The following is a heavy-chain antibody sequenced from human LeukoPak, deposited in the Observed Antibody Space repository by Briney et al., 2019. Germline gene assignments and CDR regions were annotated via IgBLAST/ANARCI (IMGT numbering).Heavy chain of an antibody. CDR1: GGSISRGGYY. CDR3: ARVTMGQDYAVEWFDP. V-gene: IGHV4-31*03. J-gene: IGHJ5*02. CDR2: IYYSGST. D-gene: IGHD4-17*01. Sequence: SETLSLTCTVSGGSISRGGYYWSWIRQHPGKGLEWIGYIYYSGSTYYNPSLKSRVTISVDTSKNQFSLKLSSVTAADTAVYYCARVTMGQDYAVEWFDPWGQGTLVTVSS.